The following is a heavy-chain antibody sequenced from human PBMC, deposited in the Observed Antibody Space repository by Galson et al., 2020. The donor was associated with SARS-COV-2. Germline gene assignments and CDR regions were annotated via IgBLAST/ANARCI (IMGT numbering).Heavy chain of an antibody. CDR3: ARVATKIYWYFDL. J-gene: IGHJ2*01. CDR1: GGSISSGGYY. D-gene: IGHD5-12*01. CDR2: IYYSGST. V-gene: IGHV4-31*03. Sequence: SETLSLTCTVSGGSISSGGYYWSWIRQHPGKGLEWIGYIYYSGSTYYNPSLKSRVTISVDTSKNQFSLKLSSVTAADTAVYYCARVATKIYWYFDLWGRGTLVTVS.